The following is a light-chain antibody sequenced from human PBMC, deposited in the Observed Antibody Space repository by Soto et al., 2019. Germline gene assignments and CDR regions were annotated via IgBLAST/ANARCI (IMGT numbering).Light chain of an antibody. Sequence: AIRMTQSPSSFSASTGDRVTITCRASQDISNSLAWYQQKPGKAPNLLIYSASTLQSGDPSRFSGSGSGTDFTLTVSGLQSEDFATFFYQQYYSYPPSFTFGPGTKVKI. CDR2: SAS. J-gene: IGKJ3*01. CDR3: QQYYSYPPSFT. CDR1: QDISNS. V-gene: IGKV1-8*01.